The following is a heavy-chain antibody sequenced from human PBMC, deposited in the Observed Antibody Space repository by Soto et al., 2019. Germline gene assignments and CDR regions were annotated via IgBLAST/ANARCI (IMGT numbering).Heavy chain of an antibody. J-gene: IGHJ4*02. CDR3: AGGKGSIAPFDY. Sequence: EVQLVESGGGLVQPGGSLRLSCATSGFTFTSYWMHWVLQVPGEGLVRVSRVNSDGSSTTYAESVKGRCTISRDNAKNTLFLQMNSLRAEDTAVYFCAGGKGSIAPFDYCGQGTLVTVSS. CDR2: VNSDGSST. V-gene: IGHV3-74*01. D-gene: IGHD2-2*01. CDR1: GFTFTSYW.